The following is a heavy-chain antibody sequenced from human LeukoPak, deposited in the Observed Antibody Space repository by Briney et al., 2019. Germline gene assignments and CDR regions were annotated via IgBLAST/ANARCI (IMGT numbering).Heavy chain of an antibody. CDR3: ARDRHYYEPPPGS. D-gene: IGHD3-22*01. CDR1: GGTFSSYA. CDR2: ISAYNGNT. Sequence: ASVKVSCKASGGTFSSYAISWVRQAPGQGLEWMGWISAYNGNTNYAQKLQGRVTMTTDTSTSTAYMELRSLRSDDTAVYYCARDRHYYEPPPGSWGQGTLVTVSS. V-gene: IGHV1-18*01. J-gene: IGHJ5*02.